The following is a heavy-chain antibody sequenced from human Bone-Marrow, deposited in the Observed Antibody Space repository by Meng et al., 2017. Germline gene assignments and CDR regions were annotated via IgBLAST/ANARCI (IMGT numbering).Heavy chain of an antibody. CDR3: ARAKRIYSGYGWWFDP. CDR2: INHSGRT. J-gene: IGHJ5*02. CDR1: GGSFSGYY. Sequence: QVQLQKWGAGLLKPSESLSLTCAVYGGSFSGYYWSWIRPPPGKGLEWIGEINHSGRTNHNPSLKSRVTISVDTSKNQFSLKLSSVTAADTAVYYCARAKRIYSGYGWWFDPWGQGTLVTVSS. V-gene: IGHV4-34*01. D-gene: IGHD5-12*01.